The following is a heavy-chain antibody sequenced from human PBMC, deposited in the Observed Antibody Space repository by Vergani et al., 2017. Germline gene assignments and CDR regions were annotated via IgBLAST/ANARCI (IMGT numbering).Heavy chain of an antibody. V-gene: IGHV4-61*02. J-gene: IGHJ3*01. CDR1: GGSISAGYYF. D-gene: IGHD2-15*01. Sequence: QVQLQASGPGRVKPSQTLSLTCTMSGGSISAGYYFWSWIRQPAGKGLEWLGHISASGNASHSPSLKTRVSMSVDTSKNPFSLTVTSVTAADTAIYFCARRSRVYYSGGKVHPLRTAFDVWGHGTVVTVSS. CDR3: ARRSRVYYSGGKVHPLRTAFDV. CDR2: ISASGNA.